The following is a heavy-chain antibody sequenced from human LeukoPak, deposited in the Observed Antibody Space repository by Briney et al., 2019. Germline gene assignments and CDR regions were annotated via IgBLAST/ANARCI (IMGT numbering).Heavy chain of an antibody. Sequence: GGSLRLSCAPSGFTFSSYGMHWVRQAPGKGLEWVAFIRYDGSNKYYADSVKGRFTIFRDNSKNTLYLQMNSLRAEDTAVYYCAKSTAIDKYYYYGMDVWGQGTTVTVSS. J-gene: IGHJ6*02. CDR3: AKSTAIDKYYYYGMDV. D-gene: IGHD2-21*02. CDR2: IRYDGSNK. CDR1: GFTFSSYG. V-gene: IGHV3-30*02.